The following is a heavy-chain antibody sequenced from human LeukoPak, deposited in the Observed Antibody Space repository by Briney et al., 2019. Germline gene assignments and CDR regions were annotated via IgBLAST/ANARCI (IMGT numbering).Heavy chain of an antibody. CDR2: IKQDGSEK. CDR3: ARGNYDFWSGYCRFDY. Sequence: PGGSLRLSCAASGFTFSSYWISWVRQAPGKGLEWVANIKQDGSEKYYVDSVKGRFTISRDNAKNSLYLQMNSLRAEDTAVYYCARGNYDFWSGYCRFDYWGQGTLVTVSS. CDR1: GFTFSSYW. J-gene: IGHJ4*02. D-gene: IGHD3-3*01. V-gene: IGHV3-7*01.